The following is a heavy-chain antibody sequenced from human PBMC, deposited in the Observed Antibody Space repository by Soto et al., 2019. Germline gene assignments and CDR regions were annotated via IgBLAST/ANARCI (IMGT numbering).Heavy chain of an antibody. CDR3: ARARTGTTFGAFDI. Sequence: QVQLVQSGAEVKKPGSSVKVSCKASGGTFSSYAISWVRQAPGQGLEWMGGIIPIFGTANYAQKFQGRVTITADESTSTAYMELSSLRSEDTAVYYCARARTGTTFGAFDIWGQGTMVTVSS. J-gene: IGHJ3*02. CDR2: IIPIFGTA. D-gene: IGHD1-7*01. V-gene: IGHV1-69*12. CDR1: GGTFSSYA.